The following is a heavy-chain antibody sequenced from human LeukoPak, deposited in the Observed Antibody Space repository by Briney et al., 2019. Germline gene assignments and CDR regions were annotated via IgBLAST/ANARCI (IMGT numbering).Heavy chain of an antibody. CDR2: ISWNSGSI. V-gene: IGHV3-9*01. CDR3: AREGDGYNSPIDY. Sequence: GGSLRLSCAASGFTFEDYAMHWVRQAPGKGLEWVSGISWNSGSISYADSVKGRFTISRDNAKNSLYLQMNSLRAEDTAVYYCAREGDGYNSPIDYWGQGTLVTVSS. CDR1: GFTFEDYA. D-gene: IGHD5-24*01. J-gene: IGHJ4*02.